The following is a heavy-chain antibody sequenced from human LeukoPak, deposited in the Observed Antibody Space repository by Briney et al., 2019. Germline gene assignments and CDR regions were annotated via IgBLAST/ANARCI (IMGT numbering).Heavy chain of an antibody. J-gene: IGHJ4*02. CDR3: ARGERRWPAVGRGYYDLVYFDY. CDR1: GFTFTSYS. CDR2: ISYDGSNK. V-gene: IGHV3-30*04. D-gene: IGHD3-3*01. Sequence: PGGSLRLSCAASGFTFTSYSMNWVRQAPGKGLEWVAVISYDGSNKYYADSVKGRFTISRDNSKNTLYLQMNSLRAEDTAVYYCARGERRWPAVGRGYYDLVYFDYWGQGTLVTVSS.